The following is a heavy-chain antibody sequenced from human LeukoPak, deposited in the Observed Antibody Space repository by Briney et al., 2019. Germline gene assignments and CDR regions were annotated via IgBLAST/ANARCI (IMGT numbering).Heavy chain of an antibody. J-gene: IGHJ3*02. CDR1: GGSISSSSYY. D-gene: IGHD2-2*01. V-gene: IGHV4-39*07. CDR2: IYYSGST. Sequence: SETLSLTCTVSGGSISSSSYYWGWIRQPPGKGLEWIGSIYYSGSTYYNPSLKSRVTISVDTSKNQFSLKLSSVTAADTAVYYCARELDCSSTSCYYAFDIWGQGTMVTVSS. CDR3: ARELDCSSTSCYYAFDI.